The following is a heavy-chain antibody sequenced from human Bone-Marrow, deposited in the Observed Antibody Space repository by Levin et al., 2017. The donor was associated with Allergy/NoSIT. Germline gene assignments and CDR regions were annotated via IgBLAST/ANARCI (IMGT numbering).Heavy chain of an antibody. CDR2: IIPIAGIA. Sequence: SVKVSCKASGGTFNSYVFNWVRQAPGQGLEWMGRIIPIAGIADYAQNLQGRLTITADTSTNTVYMELSSLRSDDTAVYYCSRDRAYSGYAVTLGYWGQGTRVTVSS. V-gene: IGHV1-69*04. D-gene: IGHD5-12*01. CDR1: GGTFNSYV. CDR3: SRDRAYSGYAVTLGY. J-gene: IGHJ4*02.